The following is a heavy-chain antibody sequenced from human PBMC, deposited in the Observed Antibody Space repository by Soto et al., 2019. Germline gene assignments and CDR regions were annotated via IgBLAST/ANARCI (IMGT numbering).Heavy chain of an antibody. CDR2: IYYSGST. CDR3: ARRGSGSYHDY. V-gene: IGHV4-39*01. Sequence: QLQLQESGPGLVKPSETLSLTCTVSGGSISSSSYYWGWIRQPPGKGLEWIGSIYYSGSTYYNPSLKRRVTISVDTSKNQFSMKLSSVTAADTAVYYCARRGSGSYHDYWGQGTLVTVSS. J-gene: IGHJ4*02. CDR1: GGSISSSSYY. D-gene: IGHD3-10*01.